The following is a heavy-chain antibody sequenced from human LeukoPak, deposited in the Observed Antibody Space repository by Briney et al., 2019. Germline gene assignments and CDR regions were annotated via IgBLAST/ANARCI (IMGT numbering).Heavy chain of an antibody. J-gene: IGHJ4*02. CDR2: INTDSGGT. V-gene: IGHV1-2*02. CDR3: ARDRGYCGGDCTRVGFDY. D-gene: IGHD2-21*02. Sequence: ASVKVSCKASGYTFTGYYMHWVRQAPGQGLEWMGWINTDSGGTNYAQKSQGRVTMTRHTSISTVYMELSRLRSDDTAVYYCARDRGYCGGDCTRVGFDYWGQGTLVTVSS. CDR1: GYTFTGYY.